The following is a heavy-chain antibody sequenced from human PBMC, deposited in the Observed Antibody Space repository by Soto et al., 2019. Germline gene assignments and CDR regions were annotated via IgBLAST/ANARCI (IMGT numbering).Heavy chain of an antibody. D-gene: IGHD2-15*01. CDR2: IIPILGIA. V-gene: IGHV1-69*02. J-gene: IGHJ4*02. CDR1: GGTFSSYS. Sequence: SVKVSCKASGGTFSSYSISWVRQAPGQRLEWMGRIIPILGIANYAQKFQGRVTITADKSTSTAYMELSSLRSEDTAVYYCARAGGGYCSGGSCYPPYGYVYWGQGTLVTVSS. CDR3: ARAGGGYCSGGSCYPPYGYVY.